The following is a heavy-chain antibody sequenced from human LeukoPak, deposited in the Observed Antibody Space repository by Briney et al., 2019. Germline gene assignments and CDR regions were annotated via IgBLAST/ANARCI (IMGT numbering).Heavy chain of an antibody. J-gene: IGHJ4*02. D-gene: IGHD6-19*01. CDR3: ARDYYPSGWYGY. Sequence: ASVKVSCKASGYTFTGYYMHWVRQAPGQGLEWMAWINPNSGGTNYAQKFWGRVTMTRDTSISTAYMEQSRLRSDDTAVYYCARDYYPSGWYGYWGQGTLVTVSS. V-gene: IGHV1-2*02. CDR1: GYTFTGYY. CDR2: INPNSGGT.